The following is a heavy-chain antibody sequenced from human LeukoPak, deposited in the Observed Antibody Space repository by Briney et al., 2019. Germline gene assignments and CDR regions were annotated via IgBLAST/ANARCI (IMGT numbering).Heavy chain of an antibody. CDR3: AKTYSNYFDY. J-gene: IGHJ4*02. V-gene: IGHV3-23*01. Sequence: GGSLRLSCAASGFTFSSYAMSWVRQAPRKGLEWVSAITGSGGTTYYTDSVKGRFTISRDNSKNTLYLQMNSLRAEDTALYYCAKTYSNYFDYWGQGTLVTVSS. CDR2: ITGSGGTT. D-gene: IGHD4-11*01. CDR1: GFTFSSYA.